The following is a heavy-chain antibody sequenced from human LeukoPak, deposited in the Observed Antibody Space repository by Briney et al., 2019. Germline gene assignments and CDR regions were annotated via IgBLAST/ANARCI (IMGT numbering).Heavy chain of an antibody. D-gene: IGHD4-17*01. CDR1: GFTFSSYW. CDR3: ARSYGAFSGPVAY. CDR2: IKQDGSKK. J-gene: IGHJ4*02. Sequence: GGSLRLSCAASGFTFSSYWMTWVRQAPGKGLEWVANIKQDGSKKNYVDSVKGRFTISRDNAKNSLYLQMNSLRAEDTAVYYCARSYGAFSGPVAYWGQGTLVTLSS. V-gene: IGHV3-7*01.